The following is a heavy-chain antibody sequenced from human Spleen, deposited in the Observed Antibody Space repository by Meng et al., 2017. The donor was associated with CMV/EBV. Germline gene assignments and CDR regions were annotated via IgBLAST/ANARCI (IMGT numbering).Heavy chain of an antibody. CDR1: GFTFSSYG. CDR3: ASYCSSSSCYVLRTFDY. CDR2: IRYDGSNK. J-gene: IGHJ4*02. Sequence: GESLKISCAASGFTFSSYGMHWVRQAPGKGLEWVAFIRYDGSNKYYVDSVKGRFAISRDNAKNSLYLQMNSLRAEDTAVYFCASYCSSSSCYVLRTFDYWGQGTLVTVSS. V-gene: IGHV3-30*02. D-gene: IGHD2-2*01.